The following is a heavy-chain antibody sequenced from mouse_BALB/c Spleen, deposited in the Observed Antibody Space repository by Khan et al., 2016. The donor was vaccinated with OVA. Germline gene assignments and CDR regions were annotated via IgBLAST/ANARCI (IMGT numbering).Heavy chain of an antibody. CDR3: ARYGNHCYFDV. Sequence: QVQLQQSGAELMKPGASVKISYKATGYTFSSYWIEWVKQRPGHGLEWIGEILPGSGSTNYNERFKGKATFTADTSSNTVYMQLSSLTSDDSAVFYCARYGNHCYFDVWGAGNKVTVAS. V-gene: IGHV1-9*01. D-gene: IGHD2-1*01. CDR1: GYTFSSYW. J-gene: IGHJ1*01. CDR2: ILPGSGST.